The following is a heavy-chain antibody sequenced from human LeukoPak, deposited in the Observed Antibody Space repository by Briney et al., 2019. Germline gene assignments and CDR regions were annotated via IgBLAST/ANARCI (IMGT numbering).Heavy chain of an antibody. CDR3: ARAGYGDSDFDY. CDR1: GYPISNSYY. CDR2: IYHSGNT. Sequence: PSETLSLTCTVSGYPISNSYYWGWIRQPPGKGLEWIGSIYHSGNTYYNPSLKSRVTISVDTSKNQFSLKLSSVTAADTAVYYCARAGYGDSDFDYWGQGTLVTVSS. D-gene: IGHD4-17*01. V-gene: IGHV4-38-2*02. J-gene: IGHJ4*02.